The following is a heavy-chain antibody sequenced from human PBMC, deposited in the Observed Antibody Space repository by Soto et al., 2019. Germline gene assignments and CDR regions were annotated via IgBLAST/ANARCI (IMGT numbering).Heavy chain of an antibody. CDR2: IKQDGSEK. Sequence: EVQLVESGGGLVQPGGSLRLSCAASGFTFSSYWMSWVRQAPGKGLEWVANIKQDGSEKYYVDSVKGRFTISRDNAKNSLYLQMNSLRAEDTAVHYCARTKQIYGDNWFDPWGQGTLVTVSS. V-gene: IGHV3-7*03. J-gene: IGHJ5*02. D-gene: IGHD3-10*01. CDR3: ARTKQIYGDNWFDP. CDR1: GFTFSSYW.